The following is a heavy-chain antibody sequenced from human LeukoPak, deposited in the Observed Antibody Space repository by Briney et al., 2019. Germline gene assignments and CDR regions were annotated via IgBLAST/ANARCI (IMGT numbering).Heavy chain of an antibody. CDR3: ARTTVTTGPYFDY. CDR1: GGSFSGYY. J-gene: IGHJ4*02. V-gene: IGHV4-34*01. CDR2: INHSGST. Sequence: PSETLSLTCAVYGGSFSGYYWSWIRQPPGKGLEWIGEINHSGSTNYNPSLKSRVTISVDTSKNQFSLKLSSVTAADTAVYYCARTTVTTGPYFDYWGQGTLVTVSS. D-gene: IGHD4-11*01.